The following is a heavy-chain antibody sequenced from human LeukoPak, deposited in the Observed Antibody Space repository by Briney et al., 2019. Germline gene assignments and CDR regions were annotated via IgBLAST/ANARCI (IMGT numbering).Heavy chain of an antibody. D-gene: IGHD1-26*01. Sequence: GGSLRLSCAASGFTFSAYWMHWVRQAPGKGLEWVSSISSGSGYIFYADSVRGQFTISRDNAKNSLYLQMNSLRAEDTAVFYCARGPTTIAQRGAYYFDYWGQGTLVTVSS. CDR2: ISSGSGYI. CDR3: ARGPTTIAQRGAYYFDY. J-gene: IGHJ4*02. V-gene: IGHV3-21*01. CDR1: GFTFSAYW.